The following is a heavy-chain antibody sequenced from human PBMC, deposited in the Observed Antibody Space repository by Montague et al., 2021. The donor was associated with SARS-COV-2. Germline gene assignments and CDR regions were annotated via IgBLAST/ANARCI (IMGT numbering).Heavy chain of an antibody. J-gene: IGHJ4*02. CDR2: ISHRENT. CDR1: GRSIISTSSY. V-gene: IGHV4-39*07. D-gene: IGHD3-10*01. Sequence: SETLSLTCTVSGRSIISTSSYWGWIRQPPGGGLEWIGSISHRENTFYNPSLKSPVTISVDTSKNQFSLKMISVTAADTGIYYCVRVSWYYYGSGAFDYGGQGTRVTVSA. CDR3: VRVSWYYYGSGAFDY.